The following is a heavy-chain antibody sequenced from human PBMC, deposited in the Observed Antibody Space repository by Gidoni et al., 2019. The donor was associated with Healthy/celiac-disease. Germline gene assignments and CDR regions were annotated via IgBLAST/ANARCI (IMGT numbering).Heavy chain of an antibody. V-gene: IGHV3-11*01. CDR1: GFTFSDYY. J-gene: IGHJ6*02. CDR2: ISSSGSTI. Sequence: QVQLVESGGGLVKPGGSLRLSCAASGFTFSDYYMSWIRQAPGKGLEWVSYISSSGSTIYYADSVKGRFTISRDNAKNSLYLQMNSLRAEDTAVYYCARDIVVVPAATRRTYYYYGMDVWGQGTTVTVSS. D-gene: IGHD2-2*01. CDR3: ARDIVVVPAATRRTYYYYGMDV.